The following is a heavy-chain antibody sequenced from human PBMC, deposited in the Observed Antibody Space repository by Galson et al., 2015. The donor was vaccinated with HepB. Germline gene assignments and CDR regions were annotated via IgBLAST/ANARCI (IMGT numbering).Heavy chain of an antibody. J-gene: IGHJ6*02. V-gene: IGHV3-30*18. Sequence: SLRLSCAASGFTFSSYGMHWVRQAPGKGLEWVAVISYDGSNKYYADSVKGRFTISRDNSKNTLYLQVNSLRAEDTAVYYCAKDRSTVTIYYYYGMDVWGQGTTVTVSS. CDR2: ISYDGSNK. D-gene: IGHD4-11*01. CDR1: GFTFSSYG. CDR3: AKDRSTVTIYYYYGMDV.